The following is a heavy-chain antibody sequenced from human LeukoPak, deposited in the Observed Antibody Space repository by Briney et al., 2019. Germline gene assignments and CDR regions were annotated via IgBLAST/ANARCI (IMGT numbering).Heavy chain of an antibody. J-gene: IGHJ4*02. V-gene: IGHV3-21*01. Sequence: PGGSLRLSCTASGFTFGDYVMSWVRQAPGKGLEWVSSISSSSSYIYYADSVKGRFTISRDNSKNTLYLQMNSLRAEDTAVYYCARGPSGYHNTGGQGTLVTVSS. CDR2: ISSSSSYI. CDR1: GFTFGDYV. D-gene: IGHD5-12*01. CDR3: ARGPSGYHNT.